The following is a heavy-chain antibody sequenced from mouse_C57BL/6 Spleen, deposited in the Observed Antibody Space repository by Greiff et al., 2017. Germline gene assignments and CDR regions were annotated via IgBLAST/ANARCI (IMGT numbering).Heavy chain of an antibody. CDR1: GYAFSSSW. CDR2: IYPGDGDT. D-gene: IGHD2-3*01. J-gene: IGHJ2*01. V-gene: IGHV1-82*01. CDR3: ARSVRYDGYYGGYFDY. Sequence: QVQLQQSGPELVKPGASVKISCKASGYAFSSSWMNWVKQRPGKGLEWIGRIYPGDGDTNYNGKFKGKATLTADKSSSTAYMQLSSLTSEDSAVYFCARSVRYDGYYGGYFDYWGQGTTLTVSS.